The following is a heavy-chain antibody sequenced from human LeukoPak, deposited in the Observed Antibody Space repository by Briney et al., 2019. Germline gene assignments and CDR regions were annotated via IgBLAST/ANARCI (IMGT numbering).Heavy chain of an antibody. CDR1: GFTFSSYW. J-gene: IGHJ4*02. CDR2: IKQDGSVK. V-gene: IGHV3-7*01. Sequence: QPGGSLRLSCAASGFTFSSYWMSWVRQAPGKGLEWVANIKQDGSVKYYVDSVKGRFTISRDNAKNSLYLQMNSLRAEDTAVYYCARDVLDYYDSSGYYLSEYFDYWGQGTLVTASS. CDR3: ARDVLDYYDSSGYYLSEYFDY. D-gene: IGHD3-22*01.